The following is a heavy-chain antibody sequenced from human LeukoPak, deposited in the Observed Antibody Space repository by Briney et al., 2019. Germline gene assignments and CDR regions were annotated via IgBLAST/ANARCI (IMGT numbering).Heavy chain of an antibody. CDR2: INPNSGGT. CDR1: GYTFTGYY. V-gene: IGHV1-2*02. D-gene: IGHD3-22*01. J-gene: IGHJ4*02. Sequence: ASVKVSCKASGYTFTGYYMHWVRQAPGQGLEWMGWINPNSGGTNYAQKFQGRVTMTRDTSISTAYMELSRLRSDDTAVYYCARASTYYYGSSGYPGVYWGQGTLVTVSS. CDR3: ARASTYYYGSSGYPGVY.